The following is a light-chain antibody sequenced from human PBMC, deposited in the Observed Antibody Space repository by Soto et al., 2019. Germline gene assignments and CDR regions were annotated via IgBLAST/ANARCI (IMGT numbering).Light chain of an antibody. V-gene: IGKV3-20*01. Sequence: EIVLTQSPGTLSLSPGERATLSCRASQSVNSSSLAWYQQKAGRAPRLLIYGASSRATGIPDRFSGSGSGTDFTLTISRLEPEDFAVFGCHTIVPHPWTFGQGTKVEIK. CDR3: HTIVPHPWT. CDR2: GAS. J-gene: IGKJ1*01. CDR1: QSVNSSS.